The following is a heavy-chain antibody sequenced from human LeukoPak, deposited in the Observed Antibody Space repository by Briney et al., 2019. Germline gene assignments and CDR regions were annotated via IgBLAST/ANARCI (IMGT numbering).Heavy chain of an antibody. Sequence: SETLSLTCTVSGGSISSYYWSWIRQPPGKGLEWIGYIYFSGSTNYHPSLKSRVTISVDTSKNQFFLKLSSVTAADTAVYYCARVGSGWWGVDYWGQGTLVTVSS. J-gene: IGHJ4*02. D-gene: IGHD6-19*01. CDR2: IYFSGST. CDR3: ARVGSGWWGVDY. V-gene: IGHV4-59*01. CDR1: GGSISSYY.